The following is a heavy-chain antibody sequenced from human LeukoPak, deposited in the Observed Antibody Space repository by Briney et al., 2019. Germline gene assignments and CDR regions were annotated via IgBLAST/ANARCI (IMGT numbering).Heavy chain of an antibody. CDR1: GFTFSSYW. J-gene: IGHJ4*02. V-gene: IGHV3-74*01. D-gene: IGHD3-22*01. CDR2: INSDGSST. CDR3: ARVGYDSSGYYGL. Sequence: GVSLRLSCAASGFTFSSYWMHWVRQAPGKGLVWVSRINSDGSSTSYADSVKGRFTISRDNAKNTLYLQMNSLRAEDTAVYYCARVGYDSSGYYGLWGQGTLVTVSS.